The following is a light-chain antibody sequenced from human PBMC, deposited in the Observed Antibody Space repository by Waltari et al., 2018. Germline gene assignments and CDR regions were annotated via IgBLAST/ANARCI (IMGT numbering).Light chain of an antibody. CDR3: QQYSNSWT. Sequence: ELVLTQSPATLSLSQGYRAILSCRASQSVTHNYFAWYQQNPGQAPRLLIYGVSNRATGIPDRFSGSGSGTDFTLTISRLEPEDFAVYYCQQYSNSWTFGQGTKVEIK. V-gene: IGKV3-20*01. CDR1: QSVTHNY. CDR2: GVS. J-gene: IGKJ1*01.